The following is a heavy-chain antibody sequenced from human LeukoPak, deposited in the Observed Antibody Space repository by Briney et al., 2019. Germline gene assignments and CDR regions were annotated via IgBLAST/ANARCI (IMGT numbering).Heavy chain of an antibody. D-gene: IGHD3-9*01. CDR2: ISAYNGNT. Sequence: ASVKVSCKASGYTFTSYYMHWVRQAPGQGLEWMGWISAYNGNTNYAQKLQGRVTMTTDTSTSTAYMELRSLRSDDTAVYYCARDQAYYDILTGYWRPLGAFDIWGQGTMVTVSS. V-gene: IGHV1-18*04. J-gene: IGHJ3*02. CDR3: ARDQAYYDILTGYWRPLGAFDI. CDR1: GYTFTSYY.